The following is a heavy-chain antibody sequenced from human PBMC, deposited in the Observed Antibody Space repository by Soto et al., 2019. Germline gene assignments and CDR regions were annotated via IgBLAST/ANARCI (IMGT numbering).Heavy chain of an antibody. Sequence: SETLSLTCAISGDAIGNFYWSWIRQPAGKGLESLGRLSASGRTNYSPSLQSRVTMSLDRSKNRFSLRLTSVSAADTAVYFCARGTGRYFDIWGRGTLVTVSS. CDR2: LSASGRT. CDR3: ARGTGRYFDI. CDR1: GDAIGNFY. J-gene: IGHJ2*01. D-gene: IGHD1-1*01. V-gene: IGHV4-4*07.